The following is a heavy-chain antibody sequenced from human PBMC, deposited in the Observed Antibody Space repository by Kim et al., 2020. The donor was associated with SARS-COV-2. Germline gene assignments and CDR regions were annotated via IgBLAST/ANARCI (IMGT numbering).Heavy chain of an antibody. CDR3: ARDLGITMVQGVINYYFYGMDV. D-gene: IGHD3-10*01. CDR2: INPSGGST. CDR1: GYTFTRYY. V-gene: IGHV1-46*01. J-gene: IGHJ6*02. Sequence: ASVKVSCKASGYTFTRYYMHWVRQAPGQGLEWMGIINPSGGSTSYAQKFQGRVTMTRDTSTSTVYMELSSLRSEDTAVYYCARDLGITMVQGVINYYFYGMDVWDQGTTVTVSS.